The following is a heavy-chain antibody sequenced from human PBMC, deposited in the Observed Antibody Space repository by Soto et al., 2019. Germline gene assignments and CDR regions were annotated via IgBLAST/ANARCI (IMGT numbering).Heavy chain of an antibody. CDR2: ISAYNGNT. CDR3: ARDADYCYGSGSDNRFEP. Sequence: QVQLVQSGAEVKKPGASVKVSCKAYGYTFTSYGISWVRQAPGQGLEWMGWISAYNGNTNYAQKLQGRVTMSTDTSTSTAYMVLRSLRSDETAVYYCARDADYCYGSGSDNRFEPWGQGTLVTVSS. CDR1: GYTFTSYG. J-gene: IGHJ5*02. V-gene: IGHV1-18*01. D-gene: IGHD3-10*01.